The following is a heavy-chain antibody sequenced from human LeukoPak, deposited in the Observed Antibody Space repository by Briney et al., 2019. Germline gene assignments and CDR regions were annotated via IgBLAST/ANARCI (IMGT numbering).Heavy chain of an antibody. CDR1: DGSISSSSYY. CDR2: IYYSGST. V-gene: IGHV4-39*01. Sequence: SETLSLTCTVSDGSISSSSYYWGWIRQPPGKGLEWIGSIYYSGSTYYNPSLKSRVTISVDTSKNQFSLKLSSVTAADTAVYYCATQFYTITIFGVVTLYYFDYWGQGTLVTVSS. J-gene: IGHJ4*02. D-gene: IGHD3-3*01. CDR3: ATQFYTITIFGVVTLYYFDY.